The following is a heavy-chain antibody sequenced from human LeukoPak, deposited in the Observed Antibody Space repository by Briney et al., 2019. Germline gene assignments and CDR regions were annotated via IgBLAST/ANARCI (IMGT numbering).Heavy chain of an antibody. Sequence: ETLSLTCTVSGGSISSYYWSWLRQPPGKGLEWIGYIYYSGSTNYNPSLKSRVTISVDTSKNQFSLKLSSVTAADTAVYYCARLYCSSTSCYNYYYYGMDVWGQGTTVTVSS. CDR3: ARLYCSSTSCYNYYYYGMDV. CDR1: GGSISSYY. J-gene: IGHJ6*02. V-gene: IGHV4-59*08. D-gene: IGHD2-2*02. CDR2: IYYSGST.